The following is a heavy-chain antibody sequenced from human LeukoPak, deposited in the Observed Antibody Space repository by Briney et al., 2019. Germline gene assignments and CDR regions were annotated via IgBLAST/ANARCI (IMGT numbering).Heavy chain of an antibody. Sequence: SETLSLTCTVSGDSFSGLSISNYYWAWIRQPPGKGLEWMGYIDLRGDTNYNPSLNSQVTISQDTSKKQFSLHLTSVTAADTAVYYCARRLLYYFNYWGQGSLVTVSS. J-gene: IGHJ4*02. CDR3: ARRLLYYFNY. CDR1: GDSFSGLSISNYY. CDR2: IDLRGDT. D-gene: IGHD3-3*01. V-gene: IGHV4-4*09.